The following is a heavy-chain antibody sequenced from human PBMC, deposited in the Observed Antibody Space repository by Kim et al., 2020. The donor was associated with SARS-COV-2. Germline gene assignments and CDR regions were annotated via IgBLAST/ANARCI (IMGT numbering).Heavy chain of an antibody. J-gene: IGHJ4*02. V-gene: IGHV3-9*01. D-gene: IGHD6-13*01. Sequence: YAGAVKARFHITRDNAKNSLYLQMNSLRAEDTALYYCAKVGRIAAAYFDYWGQGTLVTVSS. CDR3: AKVGRIAAAYFDY.